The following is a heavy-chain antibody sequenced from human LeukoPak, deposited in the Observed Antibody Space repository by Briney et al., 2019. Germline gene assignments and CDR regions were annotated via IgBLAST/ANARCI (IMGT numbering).Heavy chain of an antibody. CDR2: INHSGST. Sequence: SETLSLTCAVYGGSFSGYYWSWIRQPPGKGLEWIGEINHSGSTNYNPSLKSRVTISVDTSKNQFSLKLSSVTAADTAVYYCARIGAGFGRRYFDYWGQGTLVTVSS. CDR1: GGSFSGYY. D-gene: IGHD3-10*01. CDR3: ARIGAGFGRRYFDY. J-gene: IGHJ4*02. V-gene: IGHV4-34*01.